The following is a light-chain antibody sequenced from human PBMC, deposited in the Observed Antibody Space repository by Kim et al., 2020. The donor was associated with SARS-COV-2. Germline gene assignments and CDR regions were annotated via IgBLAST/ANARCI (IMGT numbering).Light chain of an antibody. Sequence: DIVMTQSPLSLSVTPGEPASISCRSSQSLLHSNGYNYLDWYLQKPGQSPQLLIYLGSNRASGVPDRFSVSGSGTYFTLKISRVEAEDVGVYYCMQARQTALTFGGGTKVDIK. J-gene: IGKJ4*01. V-gene: IGKV2-28*01. CDR3: MQARQTALT. CDR1: QSLLHSNGYNY. CDR2: LGS.